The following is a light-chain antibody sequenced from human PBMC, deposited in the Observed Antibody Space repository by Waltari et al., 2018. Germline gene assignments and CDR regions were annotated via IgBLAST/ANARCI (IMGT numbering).Light chain of an antibody. V-gene: IGKV1-39*01. J-gene: IGKJ5*01. CDR3: QQSYS. Sequence: DIQMTQSPSSLSASVGDRVTITCRASQRISDYLNWYQQKPGKAPKLLIYAASTLQSGVPSRFSGSGSGTDFALTISSLQPEDFATYYCQQSYSFGQGTRLEIK. CDR2: AAS. CDR1: QRISDY.